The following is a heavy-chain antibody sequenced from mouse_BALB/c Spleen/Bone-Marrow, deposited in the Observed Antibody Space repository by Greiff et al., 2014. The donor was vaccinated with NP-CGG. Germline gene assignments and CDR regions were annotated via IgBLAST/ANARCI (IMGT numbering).Heavy chain of an antibody. V-gene: IGHV14-3*02. J-gene: IGHJ2*01. CDR2: IDPANGNT. Sequence: EVKLMESGAELVKPGASVKLSCTASGFNIKDTYMHWVKQRPEQGLEWIGRIDPANGNTKYDPKFQGKATKTAGTSSNTAYLQLSSLTSEDTAVYYCARYYYGSSYFDYWGQGTTLTVSS. CDR3: ARYYYGSSYFDY. CDR1: GFNIKDTY. D-gene: IGHD1-1*01.